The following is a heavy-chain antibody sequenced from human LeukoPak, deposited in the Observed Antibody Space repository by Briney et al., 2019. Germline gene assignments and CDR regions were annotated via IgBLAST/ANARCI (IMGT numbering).Heavy chain of an antibody. D-gene: IGHD3-10*01. CDR1: GGSISSSGYY. V-gene: IGHV4-39*01. CDR2: IYYSGTT. J-gene: IGHJ4*02. Sequence: PSETLSLTRTVSGGSISSSGYYWGWIRQPPGKGLEWIGSIYYSGTTYYNPSLKSRVTISVDTSKSQFSLKLSSVTAADTAIYYCARQKGNFDYWGQGTLVTVSS. CDR3: ARQKGNFDY.